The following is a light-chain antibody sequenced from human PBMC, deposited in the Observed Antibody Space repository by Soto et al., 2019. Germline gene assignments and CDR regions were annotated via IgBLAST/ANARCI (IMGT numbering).Light chain of an antibody. J-gene: IGKJ1*01. CDR3: QQYNSYSQT. CDR1: QGISSY. CDR2: GAS. V-gene: IGKV1-8*01. Sequence: AIRMTQSPSSFSASTGDRVTITCRASQGISSYLAWYQQKPGKAPKLLIYGASSLQSGVPSRFSGSGSGTEFTLTISSLQPDDFATYYCQQYNSYSQTFGQGTKVDIK.